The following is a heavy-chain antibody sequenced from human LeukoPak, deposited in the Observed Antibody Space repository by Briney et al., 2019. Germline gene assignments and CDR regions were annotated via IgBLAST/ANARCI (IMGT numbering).Heavy chain of an antibody. J-gene: IGHJ4*02. Sequence: SVKVSCKASGGTFSSYAISWVRQAPGQGLEWMGRIIPILGIANYAQKFQGRVTITADKSTSTAYMELSSLRSEDTAVYYCARERIAAAGTMHYWGQGTLVTVSS. CDR1: GGTFSSYA. CDR3: ARERIAAAGTMHY. V-gene: IGHV1-69*04. D-gene: IGHD6-13*01. CDR2: IIPILGIA.